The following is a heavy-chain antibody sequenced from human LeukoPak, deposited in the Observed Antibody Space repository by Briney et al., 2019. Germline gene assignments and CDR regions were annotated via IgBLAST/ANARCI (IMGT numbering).Heavy chain of an antibody. Sequence: PGGSLRLSCAASGFTFSSYWMSWVRQAPGKGLEWIGEIHHSGRNNYNPSLKSRVTISVDTSKNQFSLKLSSVTAADTAVYYCARATGTKVPPGYWGQGTLVTVSS. V-gene: IGHV4-34*01. CDR1: GFTFSSYW. J-gene: IGHJ4*02. D-gene: IGHD1-7*01. CDR2: IHHSGRN. CDR3: ARATGTKVPPGY.